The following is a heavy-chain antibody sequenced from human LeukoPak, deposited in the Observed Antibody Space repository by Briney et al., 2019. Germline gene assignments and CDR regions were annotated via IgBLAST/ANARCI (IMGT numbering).Heavy chain of an antibody. CDR2: ISSGSTYI. Sequence: GGSLRLSCAASGFTFSSYSMNWVRRAPGKGLEWVSSISSGSTYIYYADSVQGRFTISRDNAKNSLYLQMNSMRAEDTAVYYCARDKEAAGDGFGYWGQGTLVTVSS. V-gene: IGHV3-21*01. J-gene: IGHJ4*02. CDR3: ARDKEAAGDGFGY. CDR1: GFTFSSYS. D-gene: IGHD6-13*01.